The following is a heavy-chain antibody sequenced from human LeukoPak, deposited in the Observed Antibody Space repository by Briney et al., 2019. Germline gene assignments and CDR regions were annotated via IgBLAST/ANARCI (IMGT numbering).Heavy chain of an antibody. J-gene: IGHJ6*02. CDR1: NGSISGYY. V-gene: IGHV4-59*01. D-gene: IGHD6-19*01. CDR3: AGANSSGWFNYYYYYGMDV. Sequence: SETLSLTCTVSNGSISGYYWSWIRHLPGKGLEWIGDIYYSGSTNYSPSLKSRVTISVDMSKNQFSLKLSSVTAADTAVYYCAGANSSGWFNYYYYYGMDVWGQGTTVTVSS. CDR2: IYYSGST.